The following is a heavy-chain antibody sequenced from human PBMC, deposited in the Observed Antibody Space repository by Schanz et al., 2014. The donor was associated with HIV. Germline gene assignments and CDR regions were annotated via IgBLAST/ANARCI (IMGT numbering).Heavy chain of an antibody. Sequence: VHLVESGGGVAQPGRSLRLSCTASGFTFSSYGMHWVRQAPGKGLEWVAGISYDGSNKYYADSVKGRFTISRDNSKNTLYLQMNSLRAEDTAVYYCAKDLYSSSSVDYWGQGTLVTVSS. V-gene: IGHV3-30*18. CDR3: AKDLYSSSSVDY. J-gene: IGHJ4*02. D-gene: IGHD6-6*01. CDR1: GFTFSSYG. CDR2: ISYDGSNK.